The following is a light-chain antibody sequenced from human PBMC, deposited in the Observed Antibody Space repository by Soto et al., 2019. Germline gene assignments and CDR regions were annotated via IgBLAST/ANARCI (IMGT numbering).Light chain of an antibody. V-gene: IGKV3-15*01. CDR3: HQRQYWPPIT. Sequence: EIVMTQSPATLSVSPGERATLSCRASENIYTNLAWYQQKPGQAPRLLFYGASTRATGLPARFSGSGSGTEFTLTISSLQSEDFAVYYCHQRQYWPPITFGQGTRLEI. J-gene: IGKJ5*01. CDR1: ENIYTN. CDR2: GAS.